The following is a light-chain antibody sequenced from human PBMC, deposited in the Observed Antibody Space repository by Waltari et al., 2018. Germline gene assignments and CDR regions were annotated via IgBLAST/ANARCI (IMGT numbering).Light chain of an antibody. CDR1: QSISSW. CDR2: KAS. J-gene: IGKJ1*01. Sequence: DIQMTQSPSTLSASVGDRVTITCRASQSISSWLAWYQQKPGKAPKLLIYKASTLESGVPSRLSGGGSGTEFILTISSLQPDDFATYYCQQYVGDWAFGQGTKVEIK. V-gene: IGKV1-5*03. CDR3: QQYVGDWA.